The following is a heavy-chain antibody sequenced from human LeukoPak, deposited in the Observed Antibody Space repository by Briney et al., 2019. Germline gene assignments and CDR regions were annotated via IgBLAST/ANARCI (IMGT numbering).Heavy chain of an antibody. Sequence: SETLSLTCTVSGGSISFYYWSWIRQPPGKGLEWIGYISYSGSTNSNPSLKSRVTISVDTSTNQFSLKLSSVTAADTAVYYCARDRGYYYDSSGYYYGNHNPLIGFCDYWGQGTLVTVSS. J-gene: IGHJ4*02. CDR2: ISYSGST. D-gene: IGHD3-22*01. V-gene: IGHV4-59*01. CDR1: GGSISFYY. CDR3: ARDRGYYYDSSGYYYGNHNPLIGFCDY.